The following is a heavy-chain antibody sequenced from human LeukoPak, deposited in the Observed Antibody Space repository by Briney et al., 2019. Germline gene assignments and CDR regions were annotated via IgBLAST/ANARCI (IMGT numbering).Heavy chain of an antibody. D-gene: IGHD2-21*02. V-gene: IGHV1-46*01. CDR1: GYTFTSYY. Sequence: ASVKVSCKASGYTFTSYYMHWVRQAPGQGLEWMGIINPSGGSTSYAQKFQGRVTVTADESTSTAYMELSSLRSEDTAVYYCARDAYCGGDCLFDYWGQGTLVTVSS. J-gene: IGHJ4*02. CDR2: INPSGGST. CDR3: ARDAYCGGDCLFDY.